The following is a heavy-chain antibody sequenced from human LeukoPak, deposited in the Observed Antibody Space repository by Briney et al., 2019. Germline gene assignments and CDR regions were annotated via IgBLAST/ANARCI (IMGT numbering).Heavy chain of an antibody. D-gene: IGHD6-19*01. J-gene: IGHJ4*02. Sequence: PGGSLRLSCAASGFTFSSYEMNWVRQAPGKGLEWVSYISSSGSTIYYADSVKGRFTISRDNAKNSLYLQMNSLRAEDTAVYYWARVGDSSGWYPHYFDYWGQGTLVTVSS. V-gene: IGHV3-48*03. CDR3: ARVGDSSGWYPHYFDY. CDR2: ISSSGSTI. CDR1: GFTFSSYE.